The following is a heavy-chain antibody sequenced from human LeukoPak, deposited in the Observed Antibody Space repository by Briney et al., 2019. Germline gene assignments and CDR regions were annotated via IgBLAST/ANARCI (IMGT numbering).Heavy chain of an antibody. D-gene: IGHD3-3*01. V-gene: IGHV3-48*01. CDR3: ASSGRNNYDFWSGYYLY. J-gene: IGHJ4*02. CDR2: ISSSSSTI. CDR1: GFTFSSYS. Sequence: PGGSLRLSCAASGFTFSSYSMNWVRQAPGKGLEWGSYISSSSSTIYYADSVKGRFTISRDNAKNSLYLQMNSLRAEDTAVYYCASSGRNNYDFWSGYYLYWGQGTLVTVSS.